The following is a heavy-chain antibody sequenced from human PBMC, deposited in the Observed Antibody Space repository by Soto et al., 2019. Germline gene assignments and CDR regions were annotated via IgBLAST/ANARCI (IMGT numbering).Heavy chain of an antibody. Sequence: PGGSLRLSCTASGFTFGDYAMSWFRQAPGKGLEWVGFIRSKAYGGTTEYAASVKGRFTISRDDSKSIAYLQMNSLKTEDTAVYYCTRGMDTAMVYYYYGMDVWRQGTTVTVSS. V-gene: IGHV3-49*03. CDR1: GFTFGDYA. CDR3: TRGMDTAMVYYYYGMDV. D-gene: IGHD5-18*01. J-gene: IGHJ6*02. CDR2: IRSKAYGGTT.